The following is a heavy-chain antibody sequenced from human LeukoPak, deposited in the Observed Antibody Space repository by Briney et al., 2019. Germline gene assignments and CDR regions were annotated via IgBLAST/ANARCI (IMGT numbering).Heavy chain of an antibody. Sequence: GGSLRLSCAASGFTFSSYAMPWVRPAPGKGLEWVAVISYDGSNKYYADSVKGRFTISRDNSKNTLYLQMNSLRAEDTAVYYCARGHIVVVPAANYFDYWSQGTLVTVSS. V-gene: IGHV3-30-3*01. D-gene: IGHD2-2*01. CDR1: GFTFSSYA. J-gene: IGHJ4*02. CDR3: ARGHIVVVPAANYFDY. CDR2: ISYDGSNK.